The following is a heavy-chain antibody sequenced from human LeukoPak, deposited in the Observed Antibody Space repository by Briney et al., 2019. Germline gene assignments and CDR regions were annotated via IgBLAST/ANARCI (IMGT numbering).Heavy chain of an antibody. CDR3: ARGVRLVVPAAIRDY. CDR2: IIPILGIA. CDR1: GGTFSSYA. J-gene: IGHJ4*02. Sequence: EASVKVSCKASGGTFSSYAISWVRQAPGQGLEWMGRIIPILGIANYAQKFQGRVTITADKSTSTAYMELSSLRSEDTAVYYCARGVRLVVPAAIRDYWGQGTLVTVSS. V-gene: IGHV1-69*04. D-gene: IGHD2-2*01.